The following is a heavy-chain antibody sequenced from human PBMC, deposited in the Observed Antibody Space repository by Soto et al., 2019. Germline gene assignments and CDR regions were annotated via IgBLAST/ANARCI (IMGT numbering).Heavy chain of an antibody. V-gene: IGHV3-9*01. CDR3: AKDKLYSNFEHYFDY. Sequence: EVQLVESGGGFVQPGRSLRLSCTSSGFTFENYAMHWVRQAPGKGLEWVSGISWNRGTIGYAVSVRGRFTISRDNAKNSLYLQMDSLRPEDTALYYCAKDKLYSNFEHYFDYWGRGTLVTVSS. J-gene: IGHJ4*02. CDR2: ISWNRGTI. CDR1: GFTFENYA. D-gene: IGHD4-4*01.